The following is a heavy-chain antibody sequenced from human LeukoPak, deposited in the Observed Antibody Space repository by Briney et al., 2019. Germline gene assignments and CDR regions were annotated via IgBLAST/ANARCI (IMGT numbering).Heavy chain of an antibody. CDR1: GFTFSSYG. D-gene: IGHD1-1*01. CDR3: ARDSQATGYAFDI. CDR2: IWYDGSNK. Sequence: GGSLRLSCAASGFTFSSYGMHWVRQAPGKGLEWVAVIWYDGSNKYYPDSVKGRFTISRDNSKNTLYLRMNSLRAEDTAVYYCARDSQATGYAFDIWGQGTIITVSS. J-gene: IGHJ3*02. V-gene: IGHV3-33*01.